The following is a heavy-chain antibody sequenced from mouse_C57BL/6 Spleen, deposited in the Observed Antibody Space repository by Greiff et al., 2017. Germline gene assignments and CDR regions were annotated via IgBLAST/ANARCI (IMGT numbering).Heavy chain of an antibody. V-gene: IGHV1-69*01. J-gene: IGHJ3*01. CDR1: GYTFTSYW. CDR3: ASYGSSPWFAY. CDR2: LDPSDSYT. D-gene: IGHD1-1*01. Sequence: VQLQQPGAELVMPGASVKLSCKASGYTFTSYWMHWVKQRPGQGLEWIGELDPSDSYTNYNQKFKGKSTLTVDKSSSTAYMQLSSLTSEDSAVYYCASYGSSPWFAYWGQGTLVTVSA.